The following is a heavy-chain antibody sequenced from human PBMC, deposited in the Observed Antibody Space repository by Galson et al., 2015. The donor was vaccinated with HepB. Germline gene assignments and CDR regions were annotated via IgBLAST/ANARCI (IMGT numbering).Heavy chain of an antibody. Sequence: SLRLSCAASGFTFSDYYMSWIRQAPGKGLEWVPYISSSSSYTNYADSVKGRFTISRDNAKNSLYLQMNSLRAEDTAVYYCARDIWIGFTVTGAFDIWGQGTMVTVSS. J-gene: IGHJ3*02. CDR2: ISSSSSYT. D-gene: IGHD4-17*01. CDR1: GFTFSDYY. CDR3: ARDIWIGFTVTGAFDI. V-gene: IGHV3-11*06.